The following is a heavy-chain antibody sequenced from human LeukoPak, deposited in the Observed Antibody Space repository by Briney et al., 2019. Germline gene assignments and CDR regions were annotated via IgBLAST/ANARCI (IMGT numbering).Heavy chain of an antibody. J-gene: IGHJ4*02. CDR2: ISAYNGNT. CDR3: ARDYDFWSGYYILPFDY. D-gene: IGHD3-3*01. CDR1: GYTFTSYG. Sequence: ASVKVSCKASGYTFTSYGISWVRQAPGQGIGWMGWISAYNGNTNYAQKLQGRVTMTTDTSTRTAYMELRSLRSDDTAVYYCARDYDFWSGYYILPFDYWGQGTLVTVSS. V-gene: IGHV1-18*01.